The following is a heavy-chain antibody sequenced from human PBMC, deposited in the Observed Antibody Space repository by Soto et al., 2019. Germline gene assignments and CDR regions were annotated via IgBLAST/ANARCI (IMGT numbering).Heavy chain of an antibody. CDR3: ARRKERSGPHYFDY. D-gene: IGHD6-25*01. CDR2: MNPYSGNT. V-gene: IGHV1-8*01. J-gene: IGHJ4*02. Sequence: ASVKVSCKASGYTFTTYDISWVRQATGQGLEWMGWMNPYSGNTGYAQKFQGRVTVTRNTSISTVYMELGGLRPDDTAVYYCARRKERSGPHYFDYWGQGSQVTSPQ. CDR1: GYTFTTYD.